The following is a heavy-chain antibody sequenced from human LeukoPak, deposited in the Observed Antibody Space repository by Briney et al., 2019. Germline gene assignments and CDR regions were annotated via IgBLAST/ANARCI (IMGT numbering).Heavy chain of an antibody. D-gene: IGHD3-10*01. Sequence: GRSLRLSSGASGFTFSSYGMHWVRQAPGKGLEWVAVISSDGSNKYYADSVKGRFTVSRDNSKNTLYLQMNSLRPEDAAVYYCAKEIYFGSGSYPDYWGQGTLVTVSS. V-gene: IGHV3-30*18. J-gene: IGHJ4*02. CDR3: AKEIYFGSGSYPDY. CDR2: ISSDGSNK. CDR1: GFTFSSYG.